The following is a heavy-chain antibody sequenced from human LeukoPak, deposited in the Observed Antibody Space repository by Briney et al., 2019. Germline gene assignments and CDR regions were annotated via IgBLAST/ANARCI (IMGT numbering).Heavy chain of an antibody. Sequence: GASVKVSCKASGYTFTSYGISWVRQAPGQGLEWMGWINPNSGGTNYAQKFQGKVTMTRDTSISTAYMELSRLRSDDTAVYYCARDLTDWNDVSYWGQGTLVTVSS. D-gene: IGHD1-1*01. CDR1: GYTFTSYG. V-gene: IGHV1-2*02. CDR2: INPNSGGT. J-gene: IGHJ4*02. CDR3: ARDLTDWNDVSY.